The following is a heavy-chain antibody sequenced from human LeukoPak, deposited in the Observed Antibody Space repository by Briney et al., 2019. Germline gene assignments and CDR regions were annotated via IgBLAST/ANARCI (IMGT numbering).Heavy chain of an antibody. Sequence: SETLSLTCAVYGGSFSGYYWSWIRQPPGKGLEWIGEINHSGSTNYNPSLKSRVTISVDTSKNQFSLKLSSVTAADTAVYYCASPSLAVAGTGGDYWGQGTLVTVSS. D-gene: IGHD6-19*01. J-gene: IGHJ4*02. CDR3: ASPSLAVAGTGGDY. V-gene: IGHV4-34*01. CDR1: GGSFSGYY. CDR2: INHSGST.